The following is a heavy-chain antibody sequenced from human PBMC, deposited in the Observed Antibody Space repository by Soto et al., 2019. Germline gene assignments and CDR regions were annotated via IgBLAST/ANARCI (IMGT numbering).Heavy chain of an antibody. Sequence: QVQLQQWGAGLLKPSETLSLTCAVYGGSFSGYYWSWIRQPPGKGLEWIGEINHSGSTNYNPSLKSRVTISVDTSKNQFSLKLSSVTAADTAVYYCARAYGVYSYKNFDYWGQGTLVTVSS. J-gene: IGHJ4*02. CDR3: ARAYGVYSYKNFDY. D-gene: IGHD5-18*01. CDR2: INHSGST. V-gene: IGHV4-34*01. CDR1: GGSFSGYY.